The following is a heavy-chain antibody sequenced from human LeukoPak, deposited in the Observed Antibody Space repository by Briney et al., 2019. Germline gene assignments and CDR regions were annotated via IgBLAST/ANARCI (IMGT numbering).Heavy chain of an antibody. V-gene: IGHV3-53*01. CDR3: ARVKWLDV. D-gene: IGHD2-15*01. Sequence: PGGSLRLSCAASGFIVGTNCINWVRQAPGKGLEWVSVIFSDGSTYYTDSVRGRFTISRDNSMNTVYLQMNSLRAEDTAVYYCARVKWLDVWGSGTTVTVSS. CDR2: IFSDGST. CDR1: GFIVGTNC. J-gene: IGHJ6*04.